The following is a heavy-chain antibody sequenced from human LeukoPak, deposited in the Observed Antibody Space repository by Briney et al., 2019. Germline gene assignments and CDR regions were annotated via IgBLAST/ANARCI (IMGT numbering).Heavy chain of an antibody. CDR1: GDSISSSPYY. V-gene: IGHV4-39*01. J-gene: IGHJ6*02. D-gene: IGHD6-13*01. CDR3: AKVPAQIAAAVGDYYYYGMDV. Sequence: SETLSLTCTVSGDSISSSPYYWGWIRHPPGKGLEWIGSIYYSGSTYYNPSLKSRVTISVDTSKNQFSLRLSSVTAADTAVYYCAKVPAQIAAAVGDYYYYGMDVWGQGTTVTVSS. CDR2: IYYSGST.